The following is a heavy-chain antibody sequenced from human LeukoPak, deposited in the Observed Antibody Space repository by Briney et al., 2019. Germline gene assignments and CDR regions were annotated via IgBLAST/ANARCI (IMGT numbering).Heavy chain of an antibody. D-gene: IGHD4-17*01. CDR2: IYTSGST. Sequence: SETLSLTCTVSGGSISSYYWSWIRQPAGKGLEWIGRIYTSGSTNYNPSLKSRVTMSVDTSKNQFSLKLSSVTAADTAVYYCARDTTVTTYYYYYYYMDVWGKGTTVTVSS. V-gene: IGHV4-4*07. J-gene: IGHJ6*03. CDR1: GGSISSYY. CDR3: ARDTTVTTYYYYYYYMDV.